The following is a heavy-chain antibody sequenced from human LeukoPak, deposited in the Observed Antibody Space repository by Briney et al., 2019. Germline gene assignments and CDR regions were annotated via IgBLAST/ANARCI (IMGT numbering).Heavy chain of an antibody. CDR3: ARSIPYGTTWYGRSDY. V-gene: IGHV3-7*03. CDR1: GLPFSSYS. CDR2: IKPDGTTK. Sequence: GGSLRLSCAASGLPFSSYSMIWVRQAPGKGLEWVANIKPDGTTKFYVDSVKGRSTISRDNALNSLYLQMNSLRAEDTAIYYCARSIPYGTTWYGRSDYWGQGTLVTVSS. D-gene: IGHD6-13*01. J-gene: IGHJ4*02.